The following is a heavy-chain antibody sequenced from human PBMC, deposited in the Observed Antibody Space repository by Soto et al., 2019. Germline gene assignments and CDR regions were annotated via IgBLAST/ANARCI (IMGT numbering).Heavy chain of an antibody. D-gene: IGHD3-10*01. Sequence: QVQLVQSGAELKKPGSSVKVSCKASGDTFSGYPINWVRQAPGEGLEWMGRIIPAFGTTNDAQRFEGRVTFTADESTNTAHMELRGLLSEDTAVYYCARDGGFGELKYWGPGTLVTVSS. CDR2: IIPAFGTT. CDR1: GDTFSGYP. V-gene: IGHV1-69*18. CDR3: ARDGGFGELKY. J-gene: IGHJ4*02.